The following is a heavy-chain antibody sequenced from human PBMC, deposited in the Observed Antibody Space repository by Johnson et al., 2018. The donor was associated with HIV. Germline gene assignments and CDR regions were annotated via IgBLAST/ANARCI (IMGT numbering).Heavy chain of an antibody. V-gene: IGHV3-30-3*01. Sequence: QVQLVESGGGLVQPGGSLRLSCAASGFTFSSYAMSWVRQAPGKGLEWVAVISYDGSNKYYADSVKGRFTISRDNSKNTLYLQMNSLRAEDTAVYYCARDLLIAYCGGDCWEGFESWGQGTMVTVAS. CDR3: ARDLLIAYCGGDCWEGFES. CDR2: ISYDGSNK. CDR1: GFTFSSYA. D-gene: IGHD2-21*02. J-gene: IGHJ3*02.